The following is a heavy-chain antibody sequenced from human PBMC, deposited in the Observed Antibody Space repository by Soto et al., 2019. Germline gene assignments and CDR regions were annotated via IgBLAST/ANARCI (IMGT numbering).Heavy chain of an antibody. V-gene: IGHV3-7*01. CDR3: AKDLIRGDGYVDFDY. D-gene: IGHD3-10*01. CDR2: IKQDGSEK. CDR1: GFTFSSYW. J-gene: IGHJ4*02. Sequence: EVQLVESGGGLVQPGGSLRLSCAASGFTFSSYWMSWVRQAPGKGLEWVANIKQDGSEKYYVDSVRGRFTLSRDNAKNSLQLQMNSLRAEDTAIYFCAKDLIRGDGYVDFDYWGQGTLVTVSS.